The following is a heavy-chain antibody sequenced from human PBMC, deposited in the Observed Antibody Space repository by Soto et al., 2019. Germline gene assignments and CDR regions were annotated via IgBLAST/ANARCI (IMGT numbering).Heavy chain of an antibody. Sequence: EVQLVESGGALVQRGGSLRLSCVASGFTFSVYSMNWVRQAPGKGLEWFSYITSDTKTIKYADSVKGRFTISRDNAKNSGYLQMNSLRDEDTAVYYCARSEEGHFDYWGQGTVVTVSS. V-gene: IGHV3-48*02. CDR2: ITSDTKTI. CDR1: GFTFSVYS. J-gene: IGHJ4*02. CDR3: ARSEEGHFDY.